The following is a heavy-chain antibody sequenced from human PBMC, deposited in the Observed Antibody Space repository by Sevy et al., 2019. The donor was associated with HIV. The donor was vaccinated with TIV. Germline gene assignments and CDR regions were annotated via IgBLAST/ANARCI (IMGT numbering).Heavy chain of an antibody. D-gene: IGHD3-10*01. CDR3: AKDDLGSIDY. CDR2: LSYDDSDE. V-gene: IGHV3-30-3*02. CDR1: VFIFSTSP. Sequence: GGSLRLSCAASVFIFSTSPMHWVRQAPGKGLECVAILSYDDSDENYADSVKGRFTISRDNSKNTLYLQMNSLRTEDTAVYYCAKDDLGSIDYWGQGTLVTVSS. J-gene: IGHJ4*02.